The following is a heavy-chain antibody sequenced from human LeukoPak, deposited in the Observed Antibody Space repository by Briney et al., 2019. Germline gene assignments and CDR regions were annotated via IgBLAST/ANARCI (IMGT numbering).Heavy chain of an antibody. Sequence: ASVKVSCKASGYTFTGYYMHRVRQAPGQGLEWMGWINPNSGVTNYAQKFQGRVTMTRDTSITTAYMELSRLRSDDTAVYYCARDLDYYGSGSFFNIWGQGTMVTVSS. J-gene: IGHJ3*02. CDR2: INPNSGVT. CDR3: ARDLDYYGSGSFFNI. CDR1: GYTFTGYY. D-gene: IGHD3-10*01. V-gene: IGHV1-2*02.